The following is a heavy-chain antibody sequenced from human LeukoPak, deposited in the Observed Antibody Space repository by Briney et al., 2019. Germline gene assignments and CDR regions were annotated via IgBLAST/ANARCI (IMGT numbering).Heavy chain of an antibody. CDR1: GFTFSSYG. D-gene: IGHD6-13*01. V-gene: IGHV3-30*18. Sequence: GGSLRLSCAASGFTFSSYGMHWVRQAPGKGLEWVAVISYDGSNKYYADSVKGRFTISRDNSKNTLYLQMNSLRAKDTAVYYCAKDPGYSSSWGFDYWGQGTLVTVSS. J-gene: IGHJ4*02. CDR2: ISYDGSNK. CDR3: AKDPGYSSSWGFDY.